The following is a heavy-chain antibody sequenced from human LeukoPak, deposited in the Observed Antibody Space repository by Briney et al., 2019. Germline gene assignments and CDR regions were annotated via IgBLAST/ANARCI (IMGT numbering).Heavy chain of an antibody. CDR1: GGPISGFY. V-gene: IGHV4-59*01. D-gene: IGHD5-18*01. CDR2: IFNSGST. Sequence: SETLSLTCSVSGGPISGFYWSWIRQPPGKGLEWIGYIFNSGSTTYNTSLKSRLTTSIDMSKNQLSLKPTSVTAADTALYYCARGQYNYGLYAFDVWGQGRVVTVSS. J-gene: IGHJ3*01. CDR3: ARGQYNYGLYAFDV.